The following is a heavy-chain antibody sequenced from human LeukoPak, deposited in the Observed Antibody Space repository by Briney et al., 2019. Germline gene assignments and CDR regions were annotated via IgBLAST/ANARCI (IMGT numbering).Heavy chain of an antibody. Sequence: PSETLSLTCTVSGGSISSYYWSWIRQPAGKGLEWIGRIYTSGSTNYNPSLKSRVTMSVDTSKNQFSLKLSSVTAADTAVYYCARTPDYYDSSLIDYWGQGTLVTVSS. CDR3: ARTPDYYDSSLIDY. J-gene: IGHJ4*02. D-gene: IGHD3-22*01. CDR2: IYTSGST. V-gene: IGHV4-4*07. CDR1: GGSISSYY.